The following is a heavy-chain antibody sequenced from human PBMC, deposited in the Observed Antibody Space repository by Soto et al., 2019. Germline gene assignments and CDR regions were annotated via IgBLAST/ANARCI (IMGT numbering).Heavy chain of an antibody. Sequence: SVKVSCKASGGTFSSYAISWVRQAPGQGLEWMGGIIPIFGTANYAQKFQGRVTITADESTSTAYMELSSLRSEDTAVYYCARDQEGMATPRGAFDIWGQGTMVTVSS. CDR3: ARDQEGMATPRGAFDI. V-gene: IGHV1-69*13. CDR2: IIPIFGTA. D-gene: IGHD5-12*01. J-gene: IGHJ3*02. CDR1: GGTFSSYA.